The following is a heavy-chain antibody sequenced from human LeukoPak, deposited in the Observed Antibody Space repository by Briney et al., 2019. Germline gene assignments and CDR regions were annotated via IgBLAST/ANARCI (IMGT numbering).Heavy chain of an antibody. CDR2: IKQDGSEK. V-gene: IGHV3-7*01. D-gene: IGHD4-17*01. CDR1: GFTFSSYW. CDR3: ARGPDYGDYLFDY. J-gene: IGHJ4*02. Sequence: PGGSLRLSCAASGFTFSSYWMSWVRQAPGKGLEWVANIKQDGSEKYYVDSVKGRFTISRDNAKNSLYLQMNSLRAEDTAVYYCARGPDYGDYLFDYWGQGTLVTVSS.